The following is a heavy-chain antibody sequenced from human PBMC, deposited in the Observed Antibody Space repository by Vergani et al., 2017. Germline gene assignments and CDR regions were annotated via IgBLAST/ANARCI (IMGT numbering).Heavy chain of an antibody. D-gene: IGHD6-13*01. CDR2: IYWNDDK. V-gene: IGHV2-5*01. CDR3: AHRVAAAGTAYLDY. J-gene: IGHJ4*02. Sequence: QITLKESGPTLVKPTQTLTLTCTFSGFSLSTSGVGVGWIRQPPGKALEWLALIYWNDDKRYSPSLKSRLTITKDTSKNQVVLTMTNMDPVDTATYYCAHRVAAAGTAYLDYWGQGTLVTVSS. CDR1: GFSLSTSGVG.